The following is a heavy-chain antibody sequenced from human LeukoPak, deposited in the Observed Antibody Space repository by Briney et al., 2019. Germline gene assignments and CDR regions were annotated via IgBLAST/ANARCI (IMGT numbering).Heavy chain of an antibody. CDR1: GFTFNTYA. D-gene: IGHD3-9*01. CDR3: ARGNFLRHFDSSPPY. CDR2: ISYSGGYT. Sequence: PGGSLRLSCAASGFTFNTYAVSWVRQAPGKGLEWVSAISYSGGYTYYADSVKGRFTISRDTSKNTVYLQMNSLRAEGTAVYYCARGNFLRHFDSSPPYWGRGTLVTVSS. J-gene: IGHJ4*02. V-gene: IGHV3-23*01.